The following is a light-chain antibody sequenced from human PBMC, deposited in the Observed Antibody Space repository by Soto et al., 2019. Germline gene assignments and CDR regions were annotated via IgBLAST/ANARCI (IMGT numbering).Light chain of an antibody. J-gene: IGKJ3*01. CDR2: AAS. CDR1: QSVTVSS. Sequence: FLFTLTHSPLSLSPGEGVSLSCRASQSVTVSSLAWYQQKPGQAPWLLIYAASTRAAAVPERFSGSGSGTDFTLTISSLQPEDFAVYYCQQRHMSPFTFGPGTKVDIK. V-gene: IGKV3D-20*02. CDR3: QQRHMSPFT.